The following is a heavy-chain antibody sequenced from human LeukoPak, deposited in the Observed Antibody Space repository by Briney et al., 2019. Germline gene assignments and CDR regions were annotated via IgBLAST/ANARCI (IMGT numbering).Heavy chain of an antibody. Sequence: GGSLRLSCAASGFTFSTYAMSWVRQAPGKGLEWVSAISGNGGSTYYADSVKGRFTISRDNSKNTLYLQMNSLRAEDTAVYYCAKGSYFGSGRYYFDHWGQGTLVTVSS. D-gene: IGHD3-10*01. CDR2: ISGNGGST. V-gene: IGHV3-23*01. CDR3: AKGSYFGSGRYYFDH. CDR1: GFTFSTYA. J-gene: IGHJ4*02.